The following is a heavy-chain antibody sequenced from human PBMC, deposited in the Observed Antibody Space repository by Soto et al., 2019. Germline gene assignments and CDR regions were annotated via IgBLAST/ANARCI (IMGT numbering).Heavy chain of an antibody. CDR1: GGSISSSSYY. CDR2: IYYSGST. D-gene: IGHD3-10*01. CDR3: ASRSNYGSGTIDY. Sequence: QLQLQESGPGLVKPSETLSLTCTVSGGSISSSSYYWVWIRQPPGKGLEWIGSIYYSGSTYYNPSLKSRVTISVDTSKNQFSLKLSSVTAADTAVYYCASRSNYGSGTIDYWGQGTLVTVSS. V-gene: IGHV4-39*01. J-gene: IGHJ4*02.